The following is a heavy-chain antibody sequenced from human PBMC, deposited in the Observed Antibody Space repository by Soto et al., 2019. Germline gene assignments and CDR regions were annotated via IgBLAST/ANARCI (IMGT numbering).Heavy chain of an antibody. CDR2: IYPGDSDT. CDR1: GYSFTSYW. D-gene: IGHD6-19*01. V-gene: IGHV5-51*01. Sequence: PGESLKISCKGSGYSFTSYWIGWVRQMPGKGLEWMGTIYPGDSDTRYSPSFQGQVTISADKSISTAYLQWSSLKASDTAMYYCARHNQQWLKSMDVWGQGTTVTVS. J-gene: IGHJ6*02. CDR3: ARHNQQWLKSMDV.